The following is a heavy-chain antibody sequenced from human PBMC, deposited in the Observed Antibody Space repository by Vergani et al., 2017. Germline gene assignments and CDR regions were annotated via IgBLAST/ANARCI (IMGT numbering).Heavy chain of an antibody. Sequence: QVQLQQWGAGLLKPSETLSLTCAVYGGSFSGYYWGWIRQPPGKGLEWIGSIYHSGSTYYNPSLKSRVTISVDTSKNQFSLKLSSVTAADTAVYYCARRLRDPYYFDYWGQGTLVTVSS. CDR2: IYHSGST. CDR1: GGSFSGYY. CDR3: ARRLRDPYYFDY. D-gene: IGHD5-12*01. J-gene: IGHJ4*02. V-gene: IGHV4-34*01.